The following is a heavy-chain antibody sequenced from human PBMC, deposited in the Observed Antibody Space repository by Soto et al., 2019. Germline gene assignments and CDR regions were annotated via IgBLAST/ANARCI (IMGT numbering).Heavy chain of an antibody. CDR1: GESVRPKY. D-gene: IGHD2-21*01. CDR3: ARLRIATNNYKWFDP. J-gene: IGHJ5*02. CDR2: IYVTGAV. V-gene: IGHV4-59*06. Sequence: QVQLQESGPGLVKPSETLWLTCSVSGESVRPKYWSWIRQPPGKGLEWIGHIYVTGAVDYNPSLRDRITISQDTSERQFSLNLRLVTAADTAVYYCARLRIATNNYKWFDPWGQGTLVTVSS.